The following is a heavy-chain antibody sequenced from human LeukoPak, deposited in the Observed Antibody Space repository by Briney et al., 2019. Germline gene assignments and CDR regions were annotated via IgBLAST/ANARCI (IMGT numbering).Heavy chain of an antibody. D-gene: IGHD1-26*01. CDR2: INTDGTVT. J-gene: IGHJ4*02. CDR3: ARDPVLGAPDYLDY. Sequence: SGGSLRLSCAASGFTFSKYWMLWVRQAPGKGLESVSRINTDGTVTTYADSVKGRFTISRDNSKNTQYLQMNSLRVEDTAVYYCARDPVLGAPDYLDYWGRGTLVSVSS. V-gene: IGHV3-74*01. CDR1: GFTFSKYW.